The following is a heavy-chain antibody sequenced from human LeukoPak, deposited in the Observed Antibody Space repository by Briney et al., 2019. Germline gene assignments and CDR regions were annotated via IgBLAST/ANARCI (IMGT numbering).Heavy chain of an antibody. CDR3: ARGKRFGELLYG. V-gene: IGHV1-8*01. J-gene: IGHJ4*02. CDR2: MNPDSGNT. Sequence: GASVKVSCKASGYTFTSYDINWVRQATGQGLEWMGWMNPDSGNTGYAQKFQGRVTMTRNTSISTAYMELSSLTSEDTAVYYCARGKRFGELLYGWGQGTLVTVSS. D-gene: IGHD3-10*01. CDR1: GYTFTSYD.